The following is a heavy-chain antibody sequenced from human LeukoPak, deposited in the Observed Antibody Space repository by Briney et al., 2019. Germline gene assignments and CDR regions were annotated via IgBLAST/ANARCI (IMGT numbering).Heavy chain of an antibody. V-gene: IGHV3-7*01. D-gene: IGHD5-12*01. CDR2: IAQDGSEK. CDR3: ARAPWLRGFDI. J-gene: IGHJ3*02. Sequence: GGSLRLSCAASGFTFSDYYMSWIRQAPGKGLEWVANIAQDGSEKYYVDSVKGRFTISRDNAKNSLYLQMNSLRAEDTAVYYCARAPWLRGFDIWGQGTMVTVSS. CDR1: GFTFSDYY.